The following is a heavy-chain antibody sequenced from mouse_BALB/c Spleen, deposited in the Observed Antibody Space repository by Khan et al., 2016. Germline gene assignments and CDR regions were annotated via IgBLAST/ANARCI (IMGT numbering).Heavy chain of an antibody. D-gene: IGHD1-1*01. CDR2: ISYSGST. CDR1: GYSITSDYA. Sequence: HLQESGPGLVKPSQSLSLTCTVTGYSITSDYAWNWIRQFPGNRLEWMGYISYSGSTSYNPSLKSRISITRDTSKNQFFLQLNSVTSEDTATYYCARSDYGDKDAMDYWGQGTSVTVSS. CDR3: ARSDYGDKDAMDY. J-gene: IGHJ4*01. V-gene: IGHV3-2*02.